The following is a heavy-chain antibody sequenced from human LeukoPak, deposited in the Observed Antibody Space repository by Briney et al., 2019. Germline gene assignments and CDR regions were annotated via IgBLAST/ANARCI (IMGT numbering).Heavy chain of an antibody. V-gene: IGHV4-30-4*08. CDR3: ARGATVYAFDI. D-gene: IGHD1-26*01. J-gene: IGHJ3*02. CDR2: IYYSGST. CDR1: GGSISSGDYY. Sequence: SETLSLTCTVSGGSISSGDYYWSWIRQPPGKGLEWIGYIYYSGSTYYNPSLKSRVTISVDTSKNQFSLKLSSVTAADTAVYYCARGATVYAFDIWGQGTMVTVSS.